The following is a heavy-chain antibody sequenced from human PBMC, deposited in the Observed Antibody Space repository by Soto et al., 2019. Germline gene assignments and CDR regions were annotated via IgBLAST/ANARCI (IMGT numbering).Heavy chain of an antibody. J-gene: IGHJ4*02. D-gene: IGHD3-22*01. CDR2: INAGNGNT. CDR1: GYTFTSYA. CDR3: ASCPNDYYDSSGYFAY. V-gene: IGHV1-3*01. Sequence: AASVKVSCKASGYTFTSYAMHWVRQAPGQRLEWMGWINAGNGNTKYSQKFQGRVTITRDTSASTAYMELSSLRSEDTAVYYCASCPNDYYDSSGYFAYWGQGTLVTVSS.